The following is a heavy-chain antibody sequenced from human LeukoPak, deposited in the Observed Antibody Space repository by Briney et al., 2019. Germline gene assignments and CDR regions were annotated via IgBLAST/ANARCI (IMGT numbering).Heavy chain of an antibody. CDR3: AKSSNYYDSSGYYNAFDI. J-gene: IGHJ3*02. CDR2: ISWNSGSI. D-gene: IGHD3-22*01. Sequence: GRSLRLSCAASGFTFDDYAMHWVRQAPGKGLEWVSGISWNSGSIGYADSVKGRFTISRDNAKNSLYLQMNSLRAEDTALYYCAKSSNYYDSSGYYNAFDIWGQGTMVTVS. CDR1: GFTFDDYA. V-gene: IGHV3-9*01.